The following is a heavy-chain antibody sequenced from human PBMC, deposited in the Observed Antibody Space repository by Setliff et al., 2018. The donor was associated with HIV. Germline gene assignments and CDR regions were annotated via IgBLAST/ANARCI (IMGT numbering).Heavy chain of an antibody. CDR2: IRHSGYT. V-gene: IGHV4-59*01. CDR3: AREFSERSPNPDHYYYYMDV. D-gene: IGHD6-19*01. CDR1: GGSIGSYH. Sequence: ETLSLTCNVSGGSIGSYHWAWIRQSPGKGLEYIGNIRHSGYTNYNPSLKSRLNMSVDTSNYQISLKPTAVTAADTAVYYCAREFSERSPNPDHYYYYMDVWGKGTTVTVSS. J-gene: IGHJ6*03.